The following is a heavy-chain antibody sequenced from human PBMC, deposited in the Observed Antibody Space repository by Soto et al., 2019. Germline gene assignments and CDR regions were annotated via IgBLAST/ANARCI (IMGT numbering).Heavy chain of an antibody. CDR1: GGSISSGGYS. CDR3: ARQRRITLVRGVGKNWFEH. Sequence: SETLSLTCAFSGGSISSGGYSWSWIRQPPGKGLEWIGYIYHSGSTYYNPALKSRVTVSVDRSKNQFSLKLSSWTSGGTAVYDCARQRRITLVRGVGKNWFEHWGQGTQVTVCS. J-gene: IGHJ5*02. V-gene: IGHV4-30-2*01. D-gene: IGHD3-10*01. CDR2: IYHSGST.